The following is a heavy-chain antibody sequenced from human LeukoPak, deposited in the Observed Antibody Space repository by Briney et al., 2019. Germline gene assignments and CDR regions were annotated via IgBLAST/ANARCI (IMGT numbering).Heavy chain of an antibody. J-gene: IGHJ4*02. V-gene: IGHV3-30*02. Sequence: GGSLRLSCAASRSTFRSYGMHWVRQTPGKGLEWVAFIRHDGSYQQYADSVKGRFTVSRDNSKDTVYLQMSSLRTEDTAVYYCAKNRDSSDYPRDFDYWGQGTLVTVSS. CDR1: RSTFRSYG. CDR3: AKNRDSSDYPRDFDY. D-gene: IGHD3-22*01. CDR2: IRHDGSYQ.